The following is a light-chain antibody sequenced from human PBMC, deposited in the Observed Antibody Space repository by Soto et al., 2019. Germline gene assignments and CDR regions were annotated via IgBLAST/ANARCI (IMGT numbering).Light chain of an antibody. V-gene: IGKV3-20*01. Sequence: DIVLTQSPGTLSLSPGERATLSCRTSQTAHSMYLAWHQQKPGQAPRLLVYGTSIRATGIPDRFAGSGSGTDFTLTVSRLEPEDFAVYYCQQYGDSLYIFGQGTKVDIK. CDR3: QQYGDSLYI. CDR2: GTS. J-gene: IGKJ2*01. CDR1: QTAHSMY.